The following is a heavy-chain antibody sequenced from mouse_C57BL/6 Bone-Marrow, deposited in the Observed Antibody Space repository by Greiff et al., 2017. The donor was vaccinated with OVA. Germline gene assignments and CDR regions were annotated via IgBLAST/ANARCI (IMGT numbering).Heavy chain of an antibody. Sequence: EVNVVESGEGLVKPGGSLKLSCAASGFTFSSYAMSWVRQTPEKRLAWVAYISSGGDYIYYADTVKGRFTISRDNARNTLYLQMSSLKSEDTAMYYGTREHSNYYFDYWGQGTTLTVSS. CDR2: ISSGGDYI. CDR1: GFTFSSYA. J-gene: IGHJ2*01. CDR3: TREHSNYYFDY. D-gene: IGHD2-5*01. V-gene: IGHV5-9-1*02.